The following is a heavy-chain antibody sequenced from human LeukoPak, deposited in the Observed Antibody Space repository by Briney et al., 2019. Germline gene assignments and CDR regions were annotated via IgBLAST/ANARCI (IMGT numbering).Heavy chain of an antibody. D-gene: IGHD3-10*02. CDR1: GFTFSEYM. V-gene: IGHV3-21*01. J-gene: IGHJ6*04. CDR3: AELGITMIGGV. CDR2: IDSSGDYT. Sequence: GGSLRLSCAGSGFTFSEYMMYWVRQTPEKGLEWLSAIDSSGDYTSYADSVKGRLTISRDNTQNSLFLQMNSVRVEDTAIYFCAELGITMIGGVWGKGTTVTISS.